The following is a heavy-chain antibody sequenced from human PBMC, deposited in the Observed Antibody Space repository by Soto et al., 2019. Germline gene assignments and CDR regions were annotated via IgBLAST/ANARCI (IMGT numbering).Heavy chain of an antibody. J-gene: IGHJ4*02. Sequence: SGPTLVNPTPTLTLTCTFSGFSLSTSGVGVGWIRQPPGKALEWLALIYWNDDKRYSPSLKSRLTITKDTSKNQVVLTMTNMDPVDTATYYCARDYDILTGSSQLFDYWGQGTLVTVSS. CDR3: ARDYDILTGSSQLFDY. V-gene: IGHV2-5*01. CDR2: IYWNDDK. D-gene: IGHD3-9*01. CDR1: GFSLSTSGVG.